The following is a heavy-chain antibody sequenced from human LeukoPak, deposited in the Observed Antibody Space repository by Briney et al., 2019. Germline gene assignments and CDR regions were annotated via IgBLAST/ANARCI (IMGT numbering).Heavy chain of an antibody. Sequence: YTFXXXGIXWVRQAPGQGLEWMGWISAYNGNTNYAQKLQGRVTMTTDTSTSTAYMELRSLRSEDTAVYYCARDGVGATNFDYWGQGTLVTVSS. CDR3: ARDGVGATNFDY. CDR1: YTFXXXG. CDR2: ISAYNGNT. D-gene: IGHD1-26*01. J-gene: IGHJ4*02. V-gene: IGHV1-18*01.